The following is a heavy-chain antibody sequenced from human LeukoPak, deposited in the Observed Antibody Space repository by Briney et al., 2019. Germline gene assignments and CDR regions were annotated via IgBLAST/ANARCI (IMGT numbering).Heavy chain of an antibody. D-gene: IGHD6-19*01. Sequence: GASVKVSCKASGYTFTSYDISWVRQATGQGLEWMGRMSPNSDNTDYAQKFQGRVILTRDISKSTAYMEMSSLRSEDTAVYYCARGGQWLGFDYWGQGTLVTVSS. V-gene: IGHV1-8*01. CDR3: ARGGQWLGFDY. CDR2: MSPNSDNT. CDR1: GYTFTSYD. J-gene: IGHJ4*02.